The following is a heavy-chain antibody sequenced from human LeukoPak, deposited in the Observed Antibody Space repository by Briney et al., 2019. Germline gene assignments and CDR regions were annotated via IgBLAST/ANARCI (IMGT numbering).Heavy chain of an antibody. D-gene: IGHD3-3*01. Sequence: PGGSLRLSCAASGFTFSSYGMHWVRQAPGKGLEWVSFIRYDGSNEYYADSVRGRFTISRDNSKNTLYLQMNSLRAEDTAVYYCAREGDDFWSGPADYWGQGTLVTVSS. CDR1: GFTFSSYG. J-gene: IGHJ4*02. CDR3: AREGDDFWSGPADY. V-gene: IGHV3-30*02. CDR2: IRYDGSNE.